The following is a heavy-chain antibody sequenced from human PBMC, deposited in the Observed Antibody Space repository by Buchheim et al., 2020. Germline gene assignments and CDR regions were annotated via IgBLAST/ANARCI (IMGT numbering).Heavy chain of an antibody. Sequence: EVQLVESGGGLVQPGGSLRLSCAASGFTFSSYWMSWVRQAPGKGLERVANIKQDGSEKYYVDSVKGRFTISRVHAKNSLYLQMNSLRAEDTAVYYCARAARREGYSYGYTSFDYWGQGTL. D-gene: IGHD5-18*01. CDR3: ARAARREGYSYGYTSFDY. J-gene: IGHJ4*02. CDR1: GFTFSSYW. V-gene: IGHV3-7*01. CDR2: IKQDGSEK.